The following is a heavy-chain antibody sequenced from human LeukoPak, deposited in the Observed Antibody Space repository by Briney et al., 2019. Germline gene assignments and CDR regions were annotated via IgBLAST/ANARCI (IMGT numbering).Heavy chain of an antibody. V-gene: IGHV3-23*01. D-gene: IGHD3-10*01. CDR3: ASAISITMVRGVIHYYMDV. Sequence: PGGTLRLSCAASGFTFSSFGMSWVRQAPGKGLEWVSAISGSGDSTYYTDSVKGRFTISRDNSKNTLYLQMNSLRAEDTAVYCCASAISITMVRGVIHYYMDVWGKGTTVTISS. CDR2: ISGSGDST. CDR1: GFTFSSFG. J-gene: IGHJ6*03.